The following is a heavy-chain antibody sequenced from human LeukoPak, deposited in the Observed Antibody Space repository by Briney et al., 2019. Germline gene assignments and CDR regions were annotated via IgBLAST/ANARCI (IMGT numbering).Heavy chain of an antibody. D-gene: IGHD6-13*01. CDR2: INPNSGGT. J-gene: IGHJ4*02. CDR3: ARDSFGGPEIAAASSGY. CDR1: GYTFTGYH. V-gene: IGHV1-2*02. Sequence: GASVKVSCKASGYTFTGYHMHWVRQAPGQGLEWMGWINPNSGGTNYAQKFQGRVTMTRDTSISTAYMELSRLRSDDTAVYYCARDSFGGPEIAAASSGYWGQGTLVTVSS.